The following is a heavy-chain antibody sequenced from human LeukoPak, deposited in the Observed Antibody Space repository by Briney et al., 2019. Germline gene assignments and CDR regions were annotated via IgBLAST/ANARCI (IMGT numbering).Heavy chain of an antibody. V-gene: IGHV6-1*01. Sequence: SQTLSLTCDISGDSVSSNIPAWNWIRQSPSRGLEWLGRTYYRSKWYNDYAISVKSRITISPDTSKNQSSLHLNSVTPEDTAVYYCAREIAVRIDYWGQGTLVTVSS. J-gene: IGHJ4*02. CDR3: AREIAVRIDY. CDR1: GDSVSSNIPA. CDR2: TYYRSKWYN.